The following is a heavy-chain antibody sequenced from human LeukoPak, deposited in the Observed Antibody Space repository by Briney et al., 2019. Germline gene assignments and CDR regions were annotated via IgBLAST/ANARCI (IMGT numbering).Heavy chain of an antibody. V-gene: IGHV4-4*07. CDR1: GGSITGFF. CDR2: IFSSGGA. J-gene: IGHJ4*02. CDR3: ARVATTDVSSPLDF. Sequence: PSETLSLTCAVSGGSITGFFWTWIRQPAGEGLQYIGRIFSSGGANYNPSLQSRVAMSVDTSQNLFSLKLTSVTAADTAVYLCARVATTDVSSPLDFWGQGILVTVSS. D-gene: IGHD6-19*01.